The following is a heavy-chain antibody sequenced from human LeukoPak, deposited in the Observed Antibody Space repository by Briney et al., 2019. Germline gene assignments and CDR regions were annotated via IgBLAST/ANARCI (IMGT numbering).Heavy chain of an antibody. V-gene: IGHV4-31*03. J-gene: IGHJ4*02. Sequence: SQTLSLTCTVSGGSISSGGYYWSWIRQHPGKGLEWIGYIYYSGSTYYNPSLKSRVTISVDTSKNQFSLKLSSVTAADTAVYYCASTYGSGSYPTLLWGQGTQVTVSS. D-gene: IGHD3-10*01. CDR1: GGSISSGGYY. CDR3: ASTYGSGSYPTLL. CDR2: IYYSGST.